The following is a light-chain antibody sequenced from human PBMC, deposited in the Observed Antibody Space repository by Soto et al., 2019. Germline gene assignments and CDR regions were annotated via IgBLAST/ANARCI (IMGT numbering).Light chain of an antibody. V-gene: IGKV1-5*03. CDR1: QSISTW. Sequence: DIQMTQSPSTLSASVGDRVIITCRASQSISTWLAWHQQKPGKAPKLLISKASSLESGVPSRFSGSRSGTEFTLTISSLQPDDFATYYCQQYNSFRAFGQGTKVEIK. J-gene: IGKJ1*01. CDR2: KAS. CDR3: QQYNSFRA.